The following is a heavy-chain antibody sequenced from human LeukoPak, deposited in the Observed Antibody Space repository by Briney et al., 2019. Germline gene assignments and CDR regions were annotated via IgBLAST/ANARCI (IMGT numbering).Heavy chain of an antibody. CDR3: ARAGWIITSGIDY. CDR1: GYSISRGYY. V-gene: IGHV4-38-2*01. J-gene: IGHJ4*02. CDR2: VYHTGST. D-gene: IGHD3-10*01. Sequence: SETLSLTCAVSGYSISRGYYWALIRPPPGKGLEWIGTVYHTGSTYYNPSLDSRVTISVDTSKNEFSLNLESVTAADTAVYYCARAGWIITSGIDYWGQGALVTVSS.